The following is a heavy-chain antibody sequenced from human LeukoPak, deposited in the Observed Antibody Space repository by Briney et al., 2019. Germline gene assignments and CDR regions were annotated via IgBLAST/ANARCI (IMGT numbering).Heavy chain of an antibody. CDR3: ARGIGGHYDFWSGYSTRFDY. V-gene: IGHV4-34*01. D-gene: IGHD3-3*01. CDR2: INHSGST. CDR1: GGSFSGYY. Sequence: SETLSLSCAVYGGSFSGYYWSWIRQPPGKGLEWIGEINHSGSTNYNPSLKSRVTISVDTSKNQFSLKLSSVTAADTAVYYCARGIGGHYDFWSGYSTRFDYWGQGTLVTVSS. J-gene: IGHJ4*02.